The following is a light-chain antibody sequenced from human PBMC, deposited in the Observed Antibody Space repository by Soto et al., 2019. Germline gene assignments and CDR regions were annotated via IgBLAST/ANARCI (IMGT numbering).Light chain of an antibody. V-gene: IGLV2-18*02. CDR3: SSYTVSVAPYV. CDR2: EVT. CDR1: STDFVSYNR. Sequence: QSVLTQPPSVSGSPGQSVTISCTGTSTDFVSYNRVSWYQQPPGTAPKLIIYEVTNRPSGVSSRFSGSKSGNTASLTISGLQAEDEADYYCSSYTVSVAPYVFGTGTKVTVL. J-gene: IGLJ1*01.